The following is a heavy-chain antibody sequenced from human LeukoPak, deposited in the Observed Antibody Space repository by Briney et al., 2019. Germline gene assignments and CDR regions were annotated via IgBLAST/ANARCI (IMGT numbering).Heavy chain of an antibody. D-gene: IGHD5-12*01. CDR2: IYWDDDK. CDR3: AHRLGYPEDNWFDP. Sequence: SGPTLVKPTQTLTLTCTFSGFSLSTSGVGVGWIRQPPGKALEWLALIYWDDDKRYSPSLKSRLTITKDTSKNQVVLTMTNMDPVDTATYYCAHRLGYPEDNWFDPWGQGTLVTVSS. J-gene: IGHJ5*02. CDR1: GFSLSTSGVG. V-gene: IGHV2-5*02.